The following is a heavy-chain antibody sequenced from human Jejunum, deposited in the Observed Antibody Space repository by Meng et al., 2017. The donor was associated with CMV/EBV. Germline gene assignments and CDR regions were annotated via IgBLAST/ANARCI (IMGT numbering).Heavy chain of an antibody. D-gene: IGHD3-9*01. J-gene: IGHJ4*02. CDR2: INEDGSEK. Sequence: SFSSYWMSWVRQAPGKGLEWVANINEDGSEKYYVDSVRGRFTISRDKAKNSLYLQMNSLRAEDTAVYYCARYYDVSTGYLHYFDYWGQGTLGTVS. V-gene: IGHV3-7*01. CDR1: SFSSYW. CDR3: ARYYDVSTGYLHYFDY.